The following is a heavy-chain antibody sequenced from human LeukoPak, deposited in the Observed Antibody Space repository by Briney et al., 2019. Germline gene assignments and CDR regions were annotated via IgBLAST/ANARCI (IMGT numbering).Heavy chain of an antibody. V-gene: IGHV5-51*01. CDR1: GYDFATYW. CDR3: ARTLQSCDHNYFDP. D-gene: IGHD2-21*01. Sequence: GESLKISCKGSGYDFATYWIGWVRQMPAKGLEWVGVIYPADSDTRYSPSFQGHVTISADYSISTAYLQRSSQKASDTAIYYCARTLQSCDHNYFDPWGQGTLVTVSS. CDR2: IYPADSDT. J-gene: IGHJ5*02.